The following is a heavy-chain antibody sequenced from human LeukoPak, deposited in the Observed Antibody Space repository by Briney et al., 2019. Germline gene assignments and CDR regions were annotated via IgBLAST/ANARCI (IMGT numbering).Heavy chain of an antibody. CDR3: ARQTTWDIVVVPAAITGFDY. Sequence: ASETLSLTCAVYGGSFSGYYWSWIRQPPGKGLEWIGEINHSGSTNYNPSHKSRVTISVDTSKNQFSLKLSSVTAANTAVYYCARQTTWDIVVVPAAITGFDYWGQGTLVTVSS. V-gene: IGHV4-34*01. J-gene: IGHJ4*02. CDR1: GGSFSGYY. D-gene: IGHD2-2*02. CDR2: INHSGST.